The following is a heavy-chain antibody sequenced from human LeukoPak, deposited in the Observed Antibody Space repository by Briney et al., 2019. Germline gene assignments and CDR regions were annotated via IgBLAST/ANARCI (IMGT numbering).Heavy chain of an antibody. Sequence: PGGSLRLSCAASGFTFSSYAMSWVRQPPGKGLEWIGEINHSGSTNYNPSLKSRVTISVDTSKNQFSLKLSSVTAADTAVYYCARADGGAARDWGQGTLVTVSS. CDR1: GFTFSSYA. CDR2: INHSGST. D-gene: IGHD6-6*01. V-gene: IGHV4-34*01. J-gene: IGHJ4*01. CDR3: ARADGGAARD.